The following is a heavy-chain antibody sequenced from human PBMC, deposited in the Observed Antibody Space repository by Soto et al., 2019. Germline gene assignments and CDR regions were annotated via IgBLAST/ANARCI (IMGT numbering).Heavy chain of an antibody. V-gene: IGHV3-7*03. CDR3: ARRALWSGRGDFYYYGMDV. CDR1: GFTFSSYW. J-gene: IGHJ6*02. Sequence: SCAASGFTFSSYWMSWVRQAPGKGLEWVANIKQDGSEKYYVDSVKGRFTISRDNAKNSLYLQMNSLRAEDTAVYYCARRALWSGRGDFYYYGMDVWGQGTTVTVSS. D-gene: IGHD3-10*01. CDR2: IKQDGSEK.